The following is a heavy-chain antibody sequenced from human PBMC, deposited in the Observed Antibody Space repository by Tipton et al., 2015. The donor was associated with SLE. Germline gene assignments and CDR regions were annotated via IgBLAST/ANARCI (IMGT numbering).Heavy chain of an antibody. CDR1: GGPISGYF. V-gene: IGHV4-4*07. CDR3: ARHQVYYDSSVLGAFDI. Sequence: GLVKPSETLSLSCGVSGGPISGYFWSWIRQPAGKGLEWIGRIYSSGSTSYRPSLKSRVTMSVDTSKNQFSLKLSSVTAADTAVYYCARHQVYYDSSVLGAFDIWGQGTMVTVSS. D-gene: IGHD3-22*01. CDR2: IYSSGST. J-gene: IGHJ3*02.